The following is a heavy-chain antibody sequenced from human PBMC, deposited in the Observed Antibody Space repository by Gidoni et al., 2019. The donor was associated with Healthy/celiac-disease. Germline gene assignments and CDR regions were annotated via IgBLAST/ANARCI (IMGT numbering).Heavy chain of an antibody. CDR2: IYSSGST. J-gene: IGHJ3*02. CDR3: ATLGDTAVAFVI. CDR1: GGSISSYY. D-gene: IGHD5-18*01. V-gene: IGHV4-59*01. Sequence: QVQMQESGPGLVKPAETLSLTCTVAGGSISSYYWSWIRQPPWKGLEWIGYIYSSGSTNFKPSLKWCVTISVYTSKNHFSLKLISVPAADTAVYYCATLGDTAVAFVIWGQVTMVTVSS.